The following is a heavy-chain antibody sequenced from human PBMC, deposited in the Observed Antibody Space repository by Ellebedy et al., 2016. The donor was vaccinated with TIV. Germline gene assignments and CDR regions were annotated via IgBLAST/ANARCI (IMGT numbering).Heavy chain of an antibody. CDR1: GFTFSGYE. CDR2: ISSGGSTI. CDR3: ARVLYSGYDACGY. J-gene: IGHJ4*02. Sequence: GESLKISCAASGFTFSGYEMNWVRQAPGKGLEWVSYISSGGSTIYYADSVMGRFTISRDNAKNSLYLQMNSLRAENTAVYYCARVLYSGYDACGYWGQGTLVTVSS. D-gene: IGHD5-12*01. V-gene: IGHV3-48*03.